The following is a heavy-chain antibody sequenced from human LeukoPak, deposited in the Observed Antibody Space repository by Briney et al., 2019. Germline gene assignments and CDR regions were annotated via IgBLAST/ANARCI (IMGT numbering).Heavy chain of an antibody. CDR1: GYTFTSYY. J-gene: IGHJ2*01. CDR3: ARGVGPPVYCGGDCFSGYFDL. Sequence: ASVKVSCKASGYTFTSYYMHWVRQAPGQGLEWMGIINPSGGSTSYAQKFQGRVTMTRDTSTSTVYMELSSLRSEDTAVYYCARGVGPPVYCGGDCFSGYFDLWGRGTLVTVPS. CDR2: INPSGGST. D-gene: IGHD2-21*01. V-gene: IGHV1-46*03.